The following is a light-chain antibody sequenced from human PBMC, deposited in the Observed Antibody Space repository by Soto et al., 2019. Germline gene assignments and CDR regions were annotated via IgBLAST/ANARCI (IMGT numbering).Light chain of an antibody. CDR3: SSYTSSSTDV. CDR1: SSDVGYYNY. V-gene: IGLV2-14*01. Sequence: QSALTQPASVSGSPGQSIAISCTGTSSDVGYYNYVSWYQQHPGKAPKVMIYDVNNRPSGVSDRFSGSKSGNTASLTISGLQAEDEADYYCSSYTSSSTDVFGTGTQLTVL. CDR2: DVN. J-gene: IGLJ1*01.